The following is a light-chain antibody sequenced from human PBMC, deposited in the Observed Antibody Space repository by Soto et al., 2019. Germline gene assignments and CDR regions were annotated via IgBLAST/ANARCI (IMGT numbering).Light chain of an antibody. CDR3: QQYENYWT. CDR1: QSISNH. J-gene: IGKJ1*01. CDR2: DAS. V-gene: IGKV1-5*01. Sequence: DIQMTQSPSSLSASVEDRAIITCRASQSISNHLNWYQQKPGKAPKLLIYDASNLDSGVPSRFSGSGSGTEFSLTISNLQPDDCATYYCQQYENYWTFGQGTKVDIK.